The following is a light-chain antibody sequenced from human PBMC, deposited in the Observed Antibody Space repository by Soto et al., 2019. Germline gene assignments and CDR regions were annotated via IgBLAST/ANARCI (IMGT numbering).Light chain of an antibody. J-gene: IGKJ3*01. CDR1: QDIRNF. Sequence: DIQMTQSPTSLSASVGDRVTITCRASQDIRNFVAWYQQKPGKAPKLLIYAASTLQSGVPSRFSGSGSGTDFTHTINSLQPEDDSTYTGQKYSSVPVFGPGTKVEIK. CDR3: QKYSSVPV. V-gene: IGKV1-27*01. CDR2: AAS.